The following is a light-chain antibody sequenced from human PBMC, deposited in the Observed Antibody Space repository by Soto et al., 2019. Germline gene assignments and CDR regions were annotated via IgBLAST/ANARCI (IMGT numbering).Light chain of an antibody. CDR2: GNS. V-gene: IGLV1-40*01. CDR1: SSNIGAGYD. CDR3: QSYDSSLSGDV. J-gene: IGLJ1*01. Sequence: QAVVTQPPPVSGAPGQRVTISCTGSSSNIGAGYDVHWYQQLPGTAPKLLIYGNSNRPSGVPDRFSGSKSGTSASLAITGLQAEDEADYYCQSYDSSLSGDVFGTGTKVTVL.